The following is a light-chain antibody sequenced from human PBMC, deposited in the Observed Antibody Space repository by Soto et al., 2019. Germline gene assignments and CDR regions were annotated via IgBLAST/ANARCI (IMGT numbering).Light chain of an antibody. J-gene: IGLJ1*01. CDR3: SSYTTGGSYV. CDR1: SSNIGSNT. V-gene: IGLV1-44*01. CDR2: TNN. Sequence: QAVVTQPPSASGTPGQRVTISCSGSSSNIGSNTINWYQQLPGTAPKLLIYTNNQRPSGVPDRFSGSKSGNTASLTISGLQAEDEGDYYCSSYTTGGSYVFGTGTKLTVL.